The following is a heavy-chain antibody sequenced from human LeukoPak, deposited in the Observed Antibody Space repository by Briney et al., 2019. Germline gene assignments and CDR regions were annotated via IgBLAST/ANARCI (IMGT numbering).Heavy chain of an antibody. CDR2: IRYDGSNK. D-gene: IGHD5-18*01. Sequence: PVGSLRLSCAASGFTFSSYGMHWVRQAPGKGLEWVAFIRYDGSNKYYADSVKGRFTISRDNSKNTLYLQMNSLRAEDTAVYYCAKERDTAMVTIDYWGQGILGTVSS. CDR3: AKERDTAMVTIDY. J-gene: IGHJ4*02. CDR1: GFTFSSYG. V-gene: IGHV3-30*02.